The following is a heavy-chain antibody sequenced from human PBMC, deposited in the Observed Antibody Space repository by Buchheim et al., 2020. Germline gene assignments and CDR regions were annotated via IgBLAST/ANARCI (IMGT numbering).Heavy chain of an antibody. J-gene: IGHJ6*03. D-gene: IGHD1-7*01. Sequence: EVQLVESGGGLVQPGGSLRLSCAASGFTFSSYSMNWVRQAPGKGLEWVSYISSSSSTIYYADSVKGRFTISRDNAKNSLYLQMNSLRAEDTAVYYCARGELELTYYYYYMDVWGKGTT. V-gene: IGHV3-48*01. CDR1: GFTFSSYS. CDR2: ISSSSSTI. CDR3: ARGELELTYYYYYMDV.